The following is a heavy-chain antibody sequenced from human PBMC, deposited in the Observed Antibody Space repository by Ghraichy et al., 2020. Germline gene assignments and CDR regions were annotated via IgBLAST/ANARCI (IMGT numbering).Heavy chain of an antibody. CDR2: INHSGST. Sequence: SETLSLTCAVYGGSFSGYYWSWIRQPPGKGLEWIGEINHSGSTNYNPSLKSRVTISVDTSKNQFSLKLSSVTAADTAVYYCARGPNQCANDNWGQGTLVTVSS. J-gene: IGHJ4*02. CDR1: GGSFSGYY. CDR3: ARGPNQCANDN. V-gene: IGHV4-34*01.